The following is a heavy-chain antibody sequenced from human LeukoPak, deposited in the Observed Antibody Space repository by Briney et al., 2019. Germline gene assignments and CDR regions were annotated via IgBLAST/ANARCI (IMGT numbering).Heavy chain of an antibody. J-gene: IGHJ4*02. V-gene: IGHV3-64*01. CDR3: ARRRGDQEFYYFDN. D-gene: IGHD4-17*01. CDR2: ITSNGNSA. Sequence: GGSLRLSCAASGFTFSTYPMHLVRQAPGKGLEYVAAITSNGNSAYYANSVKGRFTISRDNSKNTLYLQMGSLRAEDMAVYYCARRRGDQEFYYFDNWGQGTLVTVSS. CDR1: GFTFSTYP.